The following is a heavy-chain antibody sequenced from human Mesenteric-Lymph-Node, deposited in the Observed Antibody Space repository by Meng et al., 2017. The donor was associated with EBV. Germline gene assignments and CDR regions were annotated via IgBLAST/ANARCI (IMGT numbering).Heavy chain of an antibody. CDR2: INHSGGT. CDR1: GDSFSGYF. J-gene: IGHJ4*02. CDR3: ARGGGVLTPLDY. Sequence: VPFQQGGAGLLKPSESLSLTCAVYGDSFSGYFWSWIRQPLGKGLEWIGEINHSGGTNYNPSLESRVTISVDASKNQFSLKLRSVTAADTAVYYCARGGGVLTPLDYWGQGGLVTVSS. D-gene: IGHD4-23*01. V-gene: IGHV4-34*02.